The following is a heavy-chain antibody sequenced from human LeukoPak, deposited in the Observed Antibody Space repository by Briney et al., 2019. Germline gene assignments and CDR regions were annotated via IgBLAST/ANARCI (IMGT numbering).Heavy chain of an antibody. D-gene: IGHD3-9*01. Sequence: GGSLRLSCAASGFTFSSYWMSWVRQAPGKGLEWVANIKEDGSEKYYVDSVRGRFTISRDNAKNSLYQYMNSLRAEDTAVYYCATSYDILIGYFGSWGQGTLVTVSS. CDR2: IKEDGSEK. V-gene: IGHV3-7*01. CDR3: ATSYDILIGYFGS. J-gene: IGHJ4*02. CDR1: GFTFSSYW.